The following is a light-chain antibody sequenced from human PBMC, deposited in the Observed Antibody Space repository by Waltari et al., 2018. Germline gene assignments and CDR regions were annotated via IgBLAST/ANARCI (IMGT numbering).Light chain of an antibody. Sequence: KNSWEYLGWYRQKPGHAPRLLSYVGSTGAAGVPDRFSGSGSGTDFTLTISRLEPEDFAVYYWKNHVQLPGTFGQGTRLEIK. V-gene: IGKV2-28*01. CDR3: KNHVQLPGT. CDR2: VGS. J-gene: IGKJ5*01. CDR1: KNSWEY.